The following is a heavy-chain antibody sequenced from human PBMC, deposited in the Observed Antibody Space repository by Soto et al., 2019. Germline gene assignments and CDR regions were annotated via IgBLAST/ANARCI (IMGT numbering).Heavy chain of an antibody. CDR2: TYYTGTT. D-gene: IGHD3-16*01. CDR3: ASDSDRLEPRLTFDI. CDR1: GGSISGGTFY. Sequence: QVQLQESGPGLVKSSQTLSLTCTVSGGSISGGTFYWSWVRQYPGEALEWIGFTYYTGTTSYNPSLKXRXNXAVDTSNHQLSLNLSSVTLADTSIYSCASDSDRLEPRLTFDIWGQGTLVTVSS. V-gene: IGHV4-31*03. J-gene: IGHJ3*02.